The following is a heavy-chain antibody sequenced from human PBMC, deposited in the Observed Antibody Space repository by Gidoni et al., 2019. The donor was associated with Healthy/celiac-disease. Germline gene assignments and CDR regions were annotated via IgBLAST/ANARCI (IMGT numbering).Heavy chain of an antibody. J-gene: IGHJ5*02. CDR3: AKDPLGAVAGTGWFDP. V-gene: IGHV3-23*01. CDR2: ISGSGGST. CDR1: GFTFSSYA. Sequence: EVQLLASAGGLVQPGGSLRLSCAASGFTFSSYAMSWVRQAPGKGLEWVSAISGSGGSTYYADSVKGRFTISRDNSKNTLYLQMNSLRAEDTAVYYCAKDPLGAVAGTGWFDPWGQGTLVTVSS. D-gene: IGHD6-19*01.